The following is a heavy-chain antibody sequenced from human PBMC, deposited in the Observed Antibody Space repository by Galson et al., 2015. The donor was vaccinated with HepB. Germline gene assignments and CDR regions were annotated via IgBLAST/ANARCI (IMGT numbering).Heavy chain of an antibody. CDR2: IWYDGSNE. J-gene: IGHJ6*02. D-gene: IGHD3-16*02. CDR1: GFSFSAYG. V-gene: IGHV3-33*01. CDR3: ARDYKVFWGSYRSKYYGMDV. Sequence: SLRLSCAASGFSFSAYGMHWVRQAPGKGLEWVAVIWYDGSNEYYADSVKGRFTISRDNSKNTLYLEMNSLRVEDTAVYFCARDYKVFWGSYRSKYYGMDVWGQGTTVTVSS.